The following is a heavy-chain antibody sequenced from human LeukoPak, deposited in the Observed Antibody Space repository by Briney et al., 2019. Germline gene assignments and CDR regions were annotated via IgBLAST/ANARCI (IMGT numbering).Heavy chain of an antibody. CDR2: FDPEDGET. CDR1: GYTLTELS. CDR3: ARDARGAAAADDPLDI. D-gene: IGHD6-13*01. J-gene: IGHJ3*02. V-gene: IGHV1-24*01. Sequence: ASVKVSCKVSGYTLTELSMHWVRQAPGKGLEWMGGFDPEDGETIYAQKFQGRVTMTEDTSTDTAYMELSSLTSEDTAVYYCARDARGAAAADDPLDIWGQGTTVTVSS.